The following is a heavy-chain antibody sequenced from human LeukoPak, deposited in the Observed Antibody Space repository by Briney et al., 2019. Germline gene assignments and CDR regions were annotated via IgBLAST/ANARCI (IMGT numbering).Heavy chain of an antibody. Sequence: GGSLRLSCAASGFTFSSYSMSWVRQAPGKGLEWVANINQDGSEKYYVDSVKGRFTISRDSAKNSLYLHMNSLRAEDTAVYYCARDHVVDGLVYDYWGQGALVTVSS. V-gene: IGHV3-7*01. CDR3: ARDHVVDGLVYDY. J-gene: IGHJ4*02. CDR2: INQDGSEK. D-gene: IGHD2-15*01. CDR1: GFTFSSYS.